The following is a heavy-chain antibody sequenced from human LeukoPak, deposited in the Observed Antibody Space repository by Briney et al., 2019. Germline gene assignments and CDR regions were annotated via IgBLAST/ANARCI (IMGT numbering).Heavy chain of an antibody. CDR3: ARGDYYDSSGYYLFDY. Sequence: SETLSLTCTVPGGSISSHYWSWIRKPPGKGLEWIAYIYYSGSSNYHPSLQRRVTISVDTSKNQFSLKLSSVTAADTAVYYRARGDYYDSSGYYLFDYWGRGTLVTVSS. D-gene: IGHD3-22*01. J-gene: IGHJ4*02. V-gene: IGHV4-59*11. CDR2: IYYSGSS. CDR1: GGSISSHY.